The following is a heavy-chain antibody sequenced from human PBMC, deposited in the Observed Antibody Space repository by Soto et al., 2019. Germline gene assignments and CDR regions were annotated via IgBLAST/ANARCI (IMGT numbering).Heavy chain of an antibody. D-gene: IGHD3-10*01. CDR1: GFSFSNYG. J-gene: IGHJ4*02. CDR2: IWYDGSNK. CDR3: ARDPSHGSGSYLDY. Sequence: GSLRLSCAASGFSFSNYGMHWVRQAPGKGLEWVAVIWYDGSNKYYSDSVKGRFTISRDNYKNTLYVQMNSLRAEDTAVYYCARDPSHGSGSYLDYWGQGALVTVSS. V-gene: IGHV3-33*01.